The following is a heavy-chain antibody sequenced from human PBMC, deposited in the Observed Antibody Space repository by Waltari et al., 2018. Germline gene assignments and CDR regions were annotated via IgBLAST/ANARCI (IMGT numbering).Heavy chain of an antibody. CDR1: GIDFKSNN. CDR2: TPFYARDK. V-gene: IGHV3-30*02. CDR3: ARECLRPNTEDYRGNGAYDF. J-gene: IGHJ3*01. D-gene: IGHD2-8*01. Sequence: QVQLVESGGGVVQTGESLRLSCTVTGIDFKSNNMHWNRQTPGRGLEWVAFTPFYARDKQYAYSLRGRFIISRDTSKYTLYLDMYSLRPDDSSVYYCARECLRPNTEDYRGNGAYDFWGRGTKVTVSS.